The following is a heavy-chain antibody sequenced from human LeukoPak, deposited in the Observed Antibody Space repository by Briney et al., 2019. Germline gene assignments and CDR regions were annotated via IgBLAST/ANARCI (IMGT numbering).Heavy chain of an antibody. Sequence: SETLSLTCAVYGGSFSGYYWSWIRQPPGKGLEWIGEINHSGSTNYNPSLKSRVTISVDTSKNQFSLKLSSVTAADTAVYYCARDLSGSLYFDYWGQGVLVTVSS. V-gene: IGHV4-34*01. CDR3: ARDLSGSLYFDY. J-gene: IGHJ4*02. CDR1: GGSFSGYY. CDR2: INHSGST. D-gene: IGHD3-10*01.